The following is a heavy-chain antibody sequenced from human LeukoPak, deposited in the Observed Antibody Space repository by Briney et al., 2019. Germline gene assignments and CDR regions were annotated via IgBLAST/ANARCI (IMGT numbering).Heavy chain of an antibody. J-gene: IGHJ4*02. CDR2: ISWDGRTP. D-gene: IGHD1-26*01. CDR3: ARKGLGGELGGFDY. CDR1: GFSFLNYA. Sequence: SGGSLRLSCTASGFSFLNYAMHWVRQVPGKGLEWISLISWDGRTPHYADSVKGRFTISRDNSKNSLYLQMNSLRAEDTASYHCARKGLGGELGGFDYWGQGTLVTVSS. V-gene: IGHV3-43D*03.